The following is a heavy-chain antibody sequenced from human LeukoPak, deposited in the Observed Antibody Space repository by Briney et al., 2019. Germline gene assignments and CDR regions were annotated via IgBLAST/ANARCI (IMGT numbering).Heavy chain of an antibody. D-gene: IGHD3-10*01. J-gene: IGHJ4*02. CDR1: GGSISSSSYY. CDR2: IYYSGST. Sequence: SETLSLTCTVSGGSISSSSYYWGWIRQPPGKGLEWIGSIYYSGSTYYNPSLKNRVTISVDTSKNQFSLKLSSVTAADTAVYYCAAHYGSGSYSFDYWGQGTLVTVSS. V-gene: IGHV4-39*07. CDR3: AAHYGSGSYSFDY.